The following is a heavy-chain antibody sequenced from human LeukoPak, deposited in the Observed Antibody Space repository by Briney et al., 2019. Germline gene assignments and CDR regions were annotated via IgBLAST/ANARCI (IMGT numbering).Heavy chain of an antibody. CDR1: VYTFTAYY. V-gene: IGHV1-2*02. D-gene: IGHD6-19*01. CDR3: ASPRYSSGWYFDY. CDR2: INPNSGGT. Sequence: GASGNLSCTPSVYTFTAYYMHWGRQAPGQGLGWRGGINPNSGGTNYAQNFQGRVTMTRDTSISTAYMELSRLRSDDPAVYYCASPRYSSGWYFDYWRQGTLVT. J-gene: IGHJ4*02.